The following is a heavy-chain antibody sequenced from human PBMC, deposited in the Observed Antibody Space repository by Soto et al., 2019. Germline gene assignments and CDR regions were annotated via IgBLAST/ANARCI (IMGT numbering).Heavy chain of an antibody. CDR1: GFTFSSYA. V-gene: IGHV3-23*01. CDR2: ISGSGGST. J-gene: IGHJ3*02. D-gene: IGHD2-15*01. Sequence: PGGSLRLSCAASGFTFSSYAMSWVRQAPGKGLEWVSAISGSGGSTYYADSVKGRFTISRDNSKNTLYLQMNSLRAEDTAVYYCAKGLGVVVVAAIGHDAFDIWGQGTMVTVSS. CDR3: AKGLGVVVVAAIGHDAFDI.